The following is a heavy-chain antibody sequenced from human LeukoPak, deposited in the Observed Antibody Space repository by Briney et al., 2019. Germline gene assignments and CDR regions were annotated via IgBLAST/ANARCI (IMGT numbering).Heavy chain of an antibody. V-gene: IGHV4-34*01. CDR2: INHSGNT. J-gene: IGHJ4*02. CDR3: ARGNIVVVPAAIKYFDY. Sequence: SEALSLTCAVYGGSFCGYFWSWIRPPPGKGPEWIGEINHSGNTNYNPSLTSRVTISVDTSKNQFSLKLSSVTAADTSVYYCARGNIVVVPAAIKYFDYWGQGTLVTVSS. D-gene: IGHD2-2*02. CDR1: GGSFCGYF.